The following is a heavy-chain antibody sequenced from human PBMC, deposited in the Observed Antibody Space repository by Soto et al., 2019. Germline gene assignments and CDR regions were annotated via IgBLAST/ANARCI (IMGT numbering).Heavy chain of an antibody. D-gene: IGHD3-22*01. V-gene: IGHV1-46*01. J-gene: IGHJ4*02. CDR3: ARDYSDDSSGYQDWDYFDY. CDR2: INPSGGST. Sequence: GASVKVSCKASGYTFTSYYMHWVRQAPGQGLEWMGIINPSGGSTSYAQKFQGRVTMTRDTSTSTVYMELSGLRSEDTAVYYCARDYSDDSSGYQDWDYFDYWGQGTLVTVSS. CDR1: GYTFTSYY.